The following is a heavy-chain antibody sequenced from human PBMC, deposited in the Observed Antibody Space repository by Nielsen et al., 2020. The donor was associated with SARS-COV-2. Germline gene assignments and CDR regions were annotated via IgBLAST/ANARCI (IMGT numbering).Heavy chain of an antibody. Sequence: GESLKISCVASGFSFNYYSMSWVRQAPGKVLEWVSSISGSDSSITYADSVKGRFTMSRDNAKNSVYLQMSRPRAEDSAVYYCARGGVTVAATRWGQGTLVTVSS. V-gene: IGHV3-21*01. CDR3: ARGGVTVAATR. D-gene: IGHD2-15*01. J-gene: IGHJ4*02. CDR2: ISGSDSSI. CDR1: GFSFNYYS.